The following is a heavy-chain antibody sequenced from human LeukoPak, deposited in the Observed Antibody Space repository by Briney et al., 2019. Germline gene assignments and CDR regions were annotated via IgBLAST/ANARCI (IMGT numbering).Heavy chain of an antibody. CDR1: GFTFSSYW. V-gene: IGHV3-7*01. Sequence: GGSLRLSCAASGFTFSSYWMSWVRQAPGKGLEWVANIKQDGSEKYYVDSVKGRFTISRDNAKNPLYLQMNSLRAEDTAVYYCARGYYDFWSGYYHGFDYWGQGTLVTVSS. D-gene: IGHD3-3*01. CDR3: ARGYYDFWSGYYHGFDY. J-gene: IGHJ4*02. CDR2: IKQDGSEK.